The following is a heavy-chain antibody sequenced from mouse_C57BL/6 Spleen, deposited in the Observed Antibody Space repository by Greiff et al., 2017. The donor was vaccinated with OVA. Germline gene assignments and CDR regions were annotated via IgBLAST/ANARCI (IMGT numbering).Heavy chain of an antibody. J-gene: IGHJ2*01. CDR1: GFTFGDYG. Sequence: DVMLVESGGGLVKPGGSLKLSCAASGFTFGDYGMHWVRQAPEKGLEWVAYISSGSSTIYYADTVKGRFTISRDNAKNTLFLQMTSLRSEDTAMYYCARMGPFDYWGQGTTLTVSS. CDR2: ISSGSSTI. CDR3: ARMGPFDY. V-gene: IGHV5-17*01.